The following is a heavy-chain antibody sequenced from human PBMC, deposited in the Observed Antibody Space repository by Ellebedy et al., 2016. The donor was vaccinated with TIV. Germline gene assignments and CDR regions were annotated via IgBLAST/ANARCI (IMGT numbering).Heavy chain of an antibody. J-gene: IGHJ4*02. CDR2: ISDSGGNT. D-gene: IGHD6-13*01. CDR3: SRGIAAVMY. CDR1: GFTFSSYA. V-gene: IGHV3-23*01. Sequence: GESLKISCVASGFTFSSYAMCWVRQAPGKGLEWVSTISDSGGNTYFPDSVKGRFTISRDNSRNTVYLQMNSLRAEDTAVYYCSRGIAAVMYWGQGTLVTVSS.